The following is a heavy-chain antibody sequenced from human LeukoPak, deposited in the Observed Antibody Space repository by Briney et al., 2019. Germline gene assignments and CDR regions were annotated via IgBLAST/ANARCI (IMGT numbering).Heavy chain of an antibody. Sequence: PGGSLRLSCAASGFTFSSYAMSWVRQAPGKGLEWVSAISGSGGSTYYADSVKGRFTISRDNSKNTLYLQMNSLRAEDTALYYCAKVPLSAGGWYEYWGQGTLVTVSS. CDR1: GFTFSSYA. CDR3: AKVPLSAGGWYEY. V-gene: IGHV3-23*01. CDR2: ISGSGGST. D-gene: IGHD6-19*01. J-gene: IGHJ4*02.